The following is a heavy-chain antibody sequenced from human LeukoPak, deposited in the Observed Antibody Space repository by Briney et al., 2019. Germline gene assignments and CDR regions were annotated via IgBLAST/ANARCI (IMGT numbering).Heavy chain of an antibody. J-gene: IGHJ3*02. V-gene: IGHV3-48*04. Sequence: GGSLRLSCAASGFTFSSYSMNWVRQAPGKGLEWVSYISSSSSTIYYADSVKGRFTISRDNAKNSLYLQMNSLRAEDTAVYYCASKGVTARDAFDIWGQGTMVTVSS. CDR1: GFTFSSYS. CDR3: ASKGVTARDAFDI. D-gene: IGHD2-21*02. CDR2: ISSSSSTI.